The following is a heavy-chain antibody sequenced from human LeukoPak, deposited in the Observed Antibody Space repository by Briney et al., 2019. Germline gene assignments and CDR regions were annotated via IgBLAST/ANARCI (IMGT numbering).Heavy chain of an antibody. CDR1: GYTFTGYY. Sequence: ASVKVSCKASGYTFTGYYMHWVRQAPRQGLEWMGWINPNSGGTNYAQKFQGRVTMTRDTSISTAYMELSRLRSDDTAVYYCARRGTAMAYYYYYYMDVWGKGTTVTVSS. D-gene: IGHD5-18*01. CDR2: INPNSGGT. V-gene: IGHV1-2*02. CDR3: ARRGTAMAYYYYYYMDV. J-gene: IGHJ6*03.